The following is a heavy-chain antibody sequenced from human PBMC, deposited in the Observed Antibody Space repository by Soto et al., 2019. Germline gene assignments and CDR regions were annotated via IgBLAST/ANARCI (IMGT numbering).Heavy chain of an antibody. CDR3: ANQRGYYDSSGYRTQYYFDY. J-gene: IGHJ4*02. D-gene: IGHD3-22*01. V-gene: IGHV3-23*01. CDR1: GFTFSSYA. CDR2: ISGSGGST. Sequence: GGSLRLSCAASGFTFSSYAMSWVRQAPGKGLEWVSAISGSGGSTYYADSVKGRFTISRDNSKNTLYLQMNSLRAEDTAVYYCANQRGYYDSSGYRTQYYFDYWGQGTLVTVSS.